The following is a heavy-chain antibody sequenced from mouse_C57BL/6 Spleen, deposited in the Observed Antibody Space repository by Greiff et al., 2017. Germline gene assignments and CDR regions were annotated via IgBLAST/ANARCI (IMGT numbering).Heavy chain of an antibody. Sequence: VHVKQSGPELVKPGASVKISCKASGYSFTDYNMNWVKQSNGKSLEWIGVINPNYGTTSYNQKFKGKATLTVDQSSSTAYMQLNSLTSEDSAVYYCARRGTGAYAMDYWGQGTSVTVSS. CDR2: INPNYGTT. CDR3: ARRGTGAYAMDY. CDR1: GYSFTDYN. J-gene: IGHJ4*01. V-gene: IGHV1-39*01.